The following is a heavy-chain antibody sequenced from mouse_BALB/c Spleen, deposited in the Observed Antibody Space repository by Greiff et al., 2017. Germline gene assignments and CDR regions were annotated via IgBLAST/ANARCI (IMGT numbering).Heavy chain of an antibody. J-gene: IGHJ2*01. Sequence: EVKLVESGGGLVKPGGSLKLSCAASGFTFSSYAMSWVRQTPEKRLEWVASISSGGSTYYPDSVKGRFTISRDNARNIQYLQMSSLRSEDTAMSYCSRKGITTVVHYFDYWGQGTTLTVSS. CDR3: SRKGITTVVHYFDY. CDR1: GFTFSSYA. D-gene: IGHD1-1*01. V-gene: IGHV5-6-5*01. CDR2: ISSGGST.